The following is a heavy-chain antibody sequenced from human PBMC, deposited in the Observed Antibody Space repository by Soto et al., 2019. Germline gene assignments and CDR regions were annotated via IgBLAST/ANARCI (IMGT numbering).Heavy chain of an antibody. CDR3: ARVEGFYDFWSGYYRGGGVADYYYGMDV. J-gene: IGHJ6*02. D-gene: IGHD3-3*01. Sequence: GASVKVSCKASGGTFSSYAISWVRQAPGQGLEWMGGIIPIFCTANYAQKFQGRVTITADESTSTAYMELSSLRSEDTAVYYCARVEGFYDFWSGYYRGGGVADYYYGMDVWGQGTTVTVSS. CDR2: IIPIFCTA. V-gene: IGHV1-69*13. CDR1: GGTFSSYA.